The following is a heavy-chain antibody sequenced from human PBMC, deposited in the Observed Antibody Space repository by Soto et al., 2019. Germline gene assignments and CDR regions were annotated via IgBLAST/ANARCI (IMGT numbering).Heavy chain of an antibody. CDR1: GYRFTGYW. V-gene: IGHV5-51*01. D-gene: IGHD3-22*01. Sequence: GESLKISCQGSGYRFTGYWIGWVRQMPGKGLEWMGIIYPGDSDTRYSPSFQGQVTISADKSISTAYLQWSSLKASDTAMYYCARHLEGYYYDSSGYYLDYWGQGTLVTVSS. CDR2: IYPGDSDT. J-gene: IGHJ4*02. CDR3: ARHLEGYYYDSSGYYLDY.